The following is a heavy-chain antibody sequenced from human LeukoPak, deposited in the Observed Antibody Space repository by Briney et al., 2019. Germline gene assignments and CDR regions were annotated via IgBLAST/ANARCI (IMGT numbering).Heavy chain of an antibody. Sequence: PSETLSLTCTVSGGSISSYYWSWIRQPPGKGLEWIGYIYYSGSTYYNPSLKSRVTISVDTSKNQFSLKLSSVTAADTAVYYCAELYEVWGQGTLVTVSS. V-gene: IGHV4-59*06. J-gene: IGHJ4*02. D-gene: IGHD2-2*02. CDR2: IYYSGST. CDR1: GGSISSYY. CDR3: AELYEV.